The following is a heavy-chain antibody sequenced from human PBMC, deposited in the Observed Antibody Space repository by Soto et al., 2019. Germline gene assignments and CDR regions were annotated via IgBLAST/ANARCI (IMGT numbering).Heavy chain of an antibody. CDR3: ATSRLRDRAAADFDY. J-gene: IGHJ4*02. Sequence: GASVKVSCKASGYTFTSYGISWVRQAPGQGLEWMGWISAYNGNTNYAQKLQGRVTMTTDTSTSTAYMELSSLRSDDTAVYYCATSRLRDRAAADFDYWGQGTLVTVSS. CDR1: GYTFTSYG. D-gene: IGHD6-25*01. CDR2: ISAYNGNT. V-gene: IGHV1-18*04.